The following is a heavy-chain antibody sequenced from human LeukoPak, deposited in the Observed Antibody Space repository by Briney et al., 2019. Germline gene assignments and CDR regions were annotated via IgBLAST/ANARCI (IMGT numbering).Heavy chain of an antibody. D-gene: IGHD1-26*01. Sequence: GGSLRLSCAASGFTFSNSGMNWVRQAPGKGLEWVANIKQDGSEKYYVDSVKGRFTISRDNAKNSLYLQMNSLRAEDTAVYYCAIIYLIVGATTFDYWGQGTLVTVSS. CDR2: IKQDGSEK. J-gene: IGHJ4*02. V-gene: IGHV3-7*01. CDR3: AIIYLIVGATTFDY. CDR1: GFTFSNSG.